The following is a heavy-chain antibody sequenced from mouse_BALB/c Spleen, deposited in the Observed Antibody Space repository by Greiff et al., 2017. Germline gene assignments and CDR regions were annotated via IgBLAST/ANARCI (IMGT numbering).Heavy chain of an antibody. CDR3: ARIERQLGLEWFAY. Sequence: QVTLKESGPGILQPSQTLSLTCSFSGFSLSTSGMSVGWIRQPSGKGLEWLAHIWWNDDKYYNPALKSRLTISKDTSNNQVFLKIASVVTADTATYYCARIERQLGLEWFAYWGQGTLVTVSA. V-gene: IGHV8-8*01. D-gene: IGHD3-1*01. CDR2: IWWNDDK. J-gene: IGHJ3*01. CDR1: GFSLSTSGMS.